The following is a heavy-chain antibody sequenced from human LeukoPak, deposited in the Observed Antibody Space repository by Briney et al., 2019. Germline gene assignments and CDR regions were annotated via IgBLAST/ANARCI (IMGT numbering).Heavy chain of an antibody. Sequence: GGSLRLSCAASGISFSSYVMSWVRQAPGKGLEWVSVISDSGGTTYYADSVKGRFTISRDNSKNTLYLQMNSLRAEDTAIYYCASRWGYSFGHWGQGTLVTVSS. D-gene: IGHD3-16*01. V-gene: IGHV3-23*01. CDR1: GISFSSYV. CDR3: ASRWGYSFGH. J-gene: IGHJ4*02. CDR2: ISDSGGTT.